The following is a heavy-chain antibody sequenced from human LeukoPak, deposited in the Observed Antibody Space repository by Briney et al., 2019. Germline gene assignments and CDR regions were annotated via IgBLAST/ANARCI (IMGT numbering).Heavy chain of an antibody. D-gene: IGHD2-2*01. V-gene: IGHV3-48*01. Sequence: GGSLRLSCAASGFTFSTYSRNWVRQAPGKGLEWVSYISSSGSAIYYADSVKGRFTISRDNAKNSLYLHMNGLRAEDTAVYYCKREVPVDFWGKRTTVTVSS. CDR2: ISSSGSAI. CDR3: KREVPVDF. CDR1: GFTFSTYS. J-gene: IGHJ6*04.